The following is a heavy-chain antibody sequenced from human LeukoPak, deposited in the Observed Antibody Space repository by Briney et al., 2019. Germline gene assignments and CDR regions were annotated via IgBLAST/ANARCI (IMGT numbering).Heavy chain of an antibody. CDR3: ARDPGGTWGFDY. V-gene: IGHV1-69*01. D-gene: IGHD7-27*01. CDR1: GGTFSRYA. CDR2: IIPIFGTA. J-gene: IGHJ4*02. Sequence: SVKVSCKASGGTFSRYAISWVRQAPGQGLEWMGGIIPIFGTANHAQKFQGRVTITADESTSTAYMELSSLKSDDTAVYYCARDPGGTWGFDYWGQGALVTVSS.